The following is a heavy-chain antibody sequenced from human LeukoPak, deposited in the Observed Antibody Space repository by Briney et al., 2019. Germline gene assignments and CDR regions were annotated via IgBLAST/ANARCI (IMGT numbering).Heavy chain of an antibody. V-gene: IGHV4-59*11. D-gene: IGHD3-10*01. CDR2: IYHTGST. J-gene: IGHJ4*02. CDR3: ARERGEGY. Sequence: SETLSLTCTVSGDSITSHYWNWIRQTPGKGVEWIGYIYHTGSTNYNPSLKSRGSISADTSNNRFSLRLYSVTAADTAVYYCARERGEGYWGQGILVTVSS. CDR1: GDSITSHY.